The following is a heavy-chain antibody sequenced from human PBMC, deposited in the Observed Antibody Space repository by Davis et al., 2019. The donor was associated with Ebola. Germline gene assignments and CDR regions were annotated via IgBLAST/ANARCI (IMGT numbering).Heavy chain of an antibody. V-gene: IGHV3-23*01. J-gene: IGHJ6*04. Sequence: GESLKISCAVSGFTFSSYAMSWVRQAPGKGLEWVSGIGDSVDSTYYADSVRGRFTISRDNAKNSLYLQMNSLRDDDTAVYYCARDQGSGSYSYYYYGMDVWGKGTTVTVSS. D-gene: IGHD1-26*01. CDR3: ARDQGSGSYSYYYYGMDV. CDR2: IGDSVDST. CDR1: GFTFSSYA.